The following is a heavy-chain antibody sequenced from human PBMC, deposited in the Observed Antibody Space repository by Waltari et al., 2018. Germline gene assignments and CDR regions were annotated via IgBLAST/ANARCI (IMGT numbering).Heavy chain of an antibody. V-gene: IGHV6-1*01. J-gene: IGHJ6*02. D-gene: IGHD6-19*01. CDR1: GDSVSSNSAA. CDR3: ARATLKQGWLWGYYYGMDV. CDR2: TYYRSKWFN. Sequence: QVQLQQSGPGLVKPSQTLSLPCAISGDSVSSNSAAWTWTRHSPSRGLEWLGRTYYRSKWFNDYAVSVKSRITINPDTSKNQFSLQLDSVTPEDTAVYYCARATLKQGWLWGYYYGMDVWGQGTTVTVSS.